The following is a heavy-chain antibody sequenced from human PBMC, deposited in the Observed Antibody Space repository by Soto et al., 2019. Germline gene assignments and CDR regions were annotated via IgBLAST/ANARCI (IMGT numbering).Heavy chain of an antibody. Sequence: EYGPTLVNPTETLTLTCTVSGFSLSNARMGVSWIRQPPGKALEWLAHIFSNDEKSYSTSLKSRLTISKDTSKSQVVLTMTNMDPVDTATYYCARISVSQYYDFWSGPYPTGRGLYYYYGMDVWGQGTTVTVSS. J-gene: IGHJ6*02. CDR2: IFSNDEK. V-gene: IGHV2-26*01. CDR3: ARISVSQYYDFWSGPYPTGRGLYYYYGMDV. D-gene: IGHD3-3*01. CDR1: GFSLSNARMG.